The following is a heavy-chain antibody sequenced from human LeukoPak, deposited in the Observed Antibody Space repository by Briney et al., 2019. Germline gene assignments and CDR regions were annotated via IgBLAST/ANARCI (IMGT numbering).Heavy chain of an antibody. Sequence: PSETLSLTCAVYGGSFSGYYWSWIRQPPGKGLEWIGSIYHSGSTYYNPSLKSRVTISVDTSKNQFSLKLSSVTAADTAVYYCARGDYYDNSGYLYYWGQGTLVTVSS. CDR3: ARGDYYDNSGYLYY. J-gene: IGHJ4*02. CDR2: IYHSGST. D-gene: IGHD3-22*01. CDR1: GGSFSGYY. V-gene: IGHV4-34*01.